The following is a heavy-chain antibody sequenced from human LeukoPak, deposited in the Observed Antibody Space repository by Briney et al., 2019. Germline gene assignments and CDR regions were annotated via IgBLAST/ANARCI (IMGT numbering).Heavy chain of an antibody. CDR1: GSTFSSYA. CDR2: INSDGSST. Sequence: PGGSLRLSCAASGSTFSSYAMSWVRQAPGKGLVWVSHINSDGSSTSYADSVKGRFTISRDNAKNTLYLQMNSLRAEDTAVYYCARDRLYGMDVWGQGTTVTVSS. D-gene: IGHD6-6*01. CDR3: ARDRLYGMDV. J-gene: IGHJ6*02. V-gene: IGHV3-74*01.